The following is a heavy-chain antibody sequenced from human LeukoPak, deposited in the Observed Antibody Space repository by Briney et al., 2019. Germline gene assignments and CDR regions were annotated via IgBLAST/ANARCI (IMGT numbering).Heavy chain of an antibody. Sequence: PGGSLRLSRAASGFTFNNYGMHWVRQAPGKGLEWVAVIWYDGSNKYYADSVKGRFTISRDNSKNTLYLQMNSLRAEDTAVYYCASDREYYYGSGSFDYWGQGTLVTVSS. CDR3: ASDREYYYGSGSFDY. V-gene: IGHV3-33*01. CDR2: IWYDGSNK. D-gene: IGHD3-10*01. CDR1: GFTFNNYG. J-gene: IGHJ4*02.